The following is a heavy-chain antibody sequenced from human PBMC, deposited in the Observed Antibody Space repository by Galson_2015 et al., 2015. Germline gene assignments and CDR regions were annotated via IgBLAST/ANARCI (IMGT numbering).Heavy chain of an antibody. D-gene: IGHD2-2*02. CDR1: GFTFSSYG. CDR3: ARTIPGAGEFDY. V-gene: IGHV3-33*01. Sequence: SLRLSCAASGFTFSSYGMHWVRQAPGKGLEWVAVIWYDGSNKYYADSVKGRFTISRDNFKNTLYLQMNSLRAEDTAVYYCARTIPGAGEFDYWGQGTLVTVSS. J-gene: IGHJ4*02. CDR2: IWYDGSNK.